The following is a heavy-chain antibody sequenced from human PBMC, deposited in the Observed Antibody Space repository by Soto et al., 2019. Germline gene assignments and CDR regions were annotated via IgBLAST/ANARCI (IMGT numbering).Heavy chain of an antibody. CDR2: IIPIFGTA. Sequence: ASVKVSCKASGGTFSSYAISWVRQAPGQGLEWMGGIIPIFGTANYAQKFQGRVTITADESTSTAYMELSSLRSEDTAVYYCARVNLDSSGYLYYYYGMDVWGQGTTVTVSS. J-gene: IGHJ6*02. D-gene: IGHD3-22*01. CDR3: ARVNLDSSGYLYYYYGMDV. V-gene: IGHV1-69*13. CDR1: GGTFSSYA.